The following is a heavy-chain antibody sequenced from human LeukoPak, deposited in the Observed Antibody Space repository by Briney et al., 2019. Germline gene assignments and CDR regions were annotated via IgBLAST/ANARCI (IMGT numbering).Heavy chain of an antibody. Sequence: GGSLRLSCAASGFTFSNYGMNWVRQGPGKGLEWVSTISVGFNLYYAESLKGRFTISRDDARSSLFLQMNSLRAEDTAIYYCVRDGYRKHTHDNDGFDIWGQGTMVTVSS. J-gene: IGHJ3*02. V-gene: IGHV3-69-1*02. CDR2: ISVGFNL. CDR1: GFTFSNYG. D-gene: IGHD5-12*01. CDR3: VRDGYRKHTHDNDGFDI.